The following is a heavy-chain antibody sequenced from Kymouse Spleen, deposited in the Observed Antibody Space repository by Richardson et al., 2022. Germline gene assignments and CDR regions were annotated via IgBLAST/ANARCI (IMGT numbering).Heavy chain of an antibody. J-gene: IGHJ4*02. Sequence: QVQLQQWGAGLLKPSETLSLTCAVYGGSFSGYYWSWIRQPPGKGLEWIGEINHSGSTNYNPSLKSRVTISVDTSKNQFSLKLSSVTAADTAVYYCARKYSSSSHFDYWGQGTLVTVSS. CDR3: ARKYSSSSHFDY. CDR2: INHSGST. D-gene: IGHD6-6*01. V-gene: IGHV4-34*01. CDR1: GGSFSGYY.